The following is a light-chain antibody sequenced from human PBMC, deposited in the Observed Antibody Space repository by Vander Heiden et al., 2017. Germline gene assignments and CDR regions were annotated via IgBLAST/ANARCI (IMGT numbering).Light chain of an antibody. CDR3: QQYYSYPPWT. J-gene: IGKJ1*01. V-gene: IGKV1-8*01. CDR2: AAS. Sequence: AIRMTQTPSPLSASTGDRVTITSRARQGISSYVAWYQQKPGKAPKLLIYAASTLQSGVPSRFSGSGSGTDFTLTISCLQSEDFATYYCQQYYSYPPWTFGQGTKVEIK. CDR1: QGISSY.